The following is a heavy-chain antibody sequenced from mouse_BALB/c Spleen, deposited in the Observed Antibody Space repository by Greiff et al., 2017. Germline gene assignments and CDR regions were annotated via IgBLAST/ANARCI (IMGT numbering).Heavy chain of an antibody. CDR3: ARAGLLDYAMDD. CDR2: IWAGGST. J-gene: IGHJ4*01. D-gene: IGHD2-10*01. Sequence: VKLMESGPGLVAPSQSLSITCTVSGFSLTSYGVHWVRQPPGKGLEWLGVIWAGGSTNYNSALMSRLSISKDNSKSQVFLKMNSLQTDDTAMYYCARAGLLDYAMDDWGQGTSGTVAA. V-gene: IGHV2-9*02. CDR1: GFSLTSYG.